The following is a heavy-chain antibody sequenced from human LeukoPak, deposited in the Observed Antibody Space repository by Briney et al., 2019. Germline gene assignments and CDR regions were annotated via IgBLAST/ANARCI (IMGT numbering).Heavy chain of an antibody. V-gene: IGHV3-30*18. J-gene: IGHJ4*02. CDR1: GFTFSSYG. CDR2: LSYDGSNK. CDR3: AKGLVGATSFDY. Sequence: GGSLRLSCAASGFTFSSYGMHWVRQAPGKGLEWVAVLSYDGSNKYYADSVKGRFTISRDNSKNTLYLQMNSLRAEDTAVYYCAKGLVGATSFDYWGQGTLVTVSS. D-gene: IGHD1-26*01.